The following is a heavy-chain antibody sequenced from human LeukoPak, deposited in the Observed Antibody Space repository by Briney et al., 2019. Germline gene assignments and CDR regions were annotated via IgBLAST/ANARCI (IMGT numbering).Heavy chain of an antibody. J-gene: IGHJ4*02. V-gene: IGHV3-30-3*01. CDR3: AREYYDILTGYRRGANFDY. Sequence: PGGSLRLSCAASGFTFSSYAMHWVRQAPGKGLEWVAVISYDGSNKYYADSVKGRFTISRDNSKNTLYLQMNSLRAEDTAVYYCAREYYDILTGYRRGANFDYWGQGTLVTVSS. D-gene: IGHD3-9*01. CDR1: GFTFSSYA. CDR2: ISYDGSNK.